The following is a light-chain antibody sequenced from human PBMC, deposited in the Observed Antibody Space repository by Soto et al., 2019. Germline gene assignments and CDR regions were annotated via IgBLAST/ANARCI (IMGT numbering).Light chain of an antibody. J-gene: IGLJ1*01. Sequence: QAVVTQPRSVSGSPGQSVTISCTGTSRDVGAYNFVSWYQQHPGKAPKLMIYDVSKRPSGVPDRFSGSKSGNTASLTISGLQAEDEADYYCCSYAGSYPGVFGTGTKVTVL. CDR2: DVS. V-gene: IGLV2-11*01. CDR3: CSYAGSYPGV. CDR1: SRDVGAYNF.